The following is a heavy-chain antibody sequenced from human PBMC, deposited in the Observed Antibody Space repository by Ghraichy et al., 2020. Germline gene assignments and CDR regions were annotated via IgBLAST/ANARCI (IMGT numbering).Heavy chain of an antibody. CDR3: ARTPTIFGVVWAHFDY. D-gene: IGHD3-3*01. Sequence: GALRLSCAASGFTVSSNYMSWVRQAPGKGLEWVSVIYSGGSTYYADSVKGRFTISRDNSKNTLYLQMNSLRAEDTAVYYCARTPTIFGVVWAHFDYWGQGTLVTVSS. CDR1: GFTVSSNY. J-gene: IGHJ4*02. CDR2: IYSGGST. V-gene: IGHV3-66*02.